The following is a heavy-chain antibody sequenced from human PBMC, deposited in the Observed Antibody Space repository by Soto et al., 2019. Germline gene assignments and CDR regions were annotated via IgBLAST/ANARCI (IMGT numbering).Heavy chain of an antibody. CDR1: GDSVSTAY. V-gene: IGHV4-59*02. Sequence: QVQLQESGPGLVKPSETLSLTCTVSGDSVSTAYWSWIRQPPGKRLEYIGFIYNGGSPNYNPSLEIRVAISPDTSKNQFPLKLTSVTAADTAVYYCARGEWFLRGYGMDVWGRGTTVTVS. CDR2: IYNGGSP. D-gene: IGHD3-3*01. CDR3: ARGEWFLRGYGMDV. J-gene: IGHJ6*02.